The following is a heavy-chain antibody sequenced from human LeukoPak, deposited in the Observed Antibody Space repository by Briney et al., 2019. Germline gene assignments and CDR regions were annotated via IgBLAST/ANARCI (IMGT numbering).Heavy chain of an antibody. CDR1: GGSISSSSYS. V-gene: IGHV4-39*01. Sequence: SETLSLTCTVSGGSISSSSYSWGWIRQPPGKGLEWIGSIYYSGSTYYNPSLKSRVTISVDTSKNQFPLKLSSVTAADTAVYYCARHGSLRPYYFDYWGQGTLVTVSS. D-gene: IGHD3-16*02. CDR2: IYYSGST. J-gene: IGHJ4*02. CDR3: ARHGSLRPYYFDY.